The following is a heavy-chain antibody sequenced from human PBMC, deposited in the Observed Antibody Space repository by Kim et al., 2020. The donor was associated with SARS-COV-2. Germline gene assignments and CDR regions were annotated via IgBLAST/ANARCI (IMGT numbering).Heavy chain of an antibody. D-gene: IGHD6-19*01. Sequence: SETLSLTCTVSGGSISSGGYYWSWIRQHPGKGLEWIGYIYYSGSTYYNPSLKSRVTISVDTSKNQFSLKLSSVTAADTAVYYCAREGLSSGRNWFDPWGQGTLVTVSS. J-gene: IGHJ5*02. CDR2: IYYSGST. CDR3: AREGLSSGRNWFDP. V-gene: IGHV4-31*03. CDR1: GGSISSGGYY.